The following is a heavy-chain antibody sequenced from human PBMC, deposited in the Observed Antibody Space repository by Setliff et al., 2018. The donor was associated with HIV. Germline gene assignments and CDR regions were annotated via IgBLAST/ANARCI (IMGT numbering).Heavy chain of an antibody. J-gene: IGHJ6*03. V-gene: IGHV3-74*01. D-gene: IGHD5-12*01. CDR1: GFTLSRYW. Sequence: GGSLRLSCVASGFTLSRYWMHWVRQAPGKGLVWVSRINSDGSSTGYADSVKGRFTISRDNSKNTLYLQMNSLGAEDTAVYYCAKARLRNYYYYMDVWAKGTTVTVSS. CDR3: AKARLRNYYYYMDV. CDR2: INSDGSST.